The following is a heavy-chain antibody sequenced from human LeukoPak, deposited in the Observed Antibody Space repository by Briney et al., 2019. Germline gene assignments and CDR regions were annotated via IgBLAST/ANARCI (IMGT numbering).Heavy chain of an antibody. V-gene: IGHV4-4*07. CDR1: GGSISSYY. CDR2: IYTSGST. D-gene: IGHD2-2*01. CDR3: ARDKALYCSSTSCYYYYMDV. J-gene: IGHJ6*03. Sequence: PSETLSLTCTVSGGSISSYYWSWIRQPAGKGLEWIGRIYTSGSTNYNPSLKSRVTMSVDTSKNQFSLKLSSVAAADTAVYYCARDKALYCSSTSCYYYYMDVWGKGTTVTVSS.